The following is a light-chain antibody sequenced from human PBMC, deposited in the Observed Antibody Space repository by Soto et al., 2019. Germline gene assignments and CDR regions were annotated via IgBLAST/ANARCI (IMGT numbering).Light chain of an antibody. CDR1: QSISDW. CDR2: KAS. J-gene: IGKJ1*01. CDR3: QQYNSYSRT. V-gene: IGKV1-5*03. Sequence: DIQMTQSPSTLSASVGDRVTITCRASQSISDWLAWYQQKPGKAPKLLIYKASSLESGVPSRFSGSGSGTDFTLNSSRLQPDDFATYYCQQYNSYSRTFGQGTKVEV.